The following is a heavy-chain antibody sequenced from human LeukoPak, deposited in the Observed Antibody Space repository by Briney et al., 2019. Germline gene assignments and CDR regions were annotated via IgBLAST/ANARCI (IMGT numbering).Heavy chain of an antibody. CDR3: ARGFMESSYVMTGRYFDL. CDR2: IYQRGTT. Sequence: SETLSLTCAVSGGSINSGHHSWSWLRQPPGKGLEWIGYIYQRGTTFYNSSLKSRVAISIDGSNNRFSLKLNPVTAADTAVYYCARGFMESSYVMTGRYFDLWGRGTLVSVSS. CDR1: GGSINSGHHS. V-gene: IGHV4-30-2*01. J-gene: IGHJ2*01. D-gene: IGHD3-16*01.